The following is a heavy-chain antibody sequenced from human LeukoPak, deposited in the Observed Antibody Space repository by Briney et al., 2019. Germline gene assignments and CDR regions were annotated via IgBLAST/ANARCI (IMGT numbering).Heavy chain of an antibody. Sequence: ASVKVSCKASGYTFTRYGFSWVRQAPGQGLEWMGWISSNNGNTRYAQKLQGRVTMTADTTTSTAYMELRSLRSDDTAVYYCARSLHYYDNSGLFIQYWGQGTLVTVSS. V-gene: IGHV1-18*01. CDR2: ISSNNGNT. J-gene: IGHJ1*01. CDR3: ARSLHYYDNSGLFIQY. D-gene: IGHD3-22*01. CDR1: GYTFTRYG.